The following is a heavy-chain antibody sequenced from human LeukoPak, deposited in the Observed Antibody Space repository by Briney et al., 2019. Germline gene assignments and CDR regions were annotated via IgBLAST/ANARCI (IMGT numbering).Heavy chain of an antibody. J-gene: IGHJ4*02. CDR2: ITSSSTTM. D-gene: IGHD6-19*01. CDR1: GFTFSSYA. V-gene: IGHV3-48*02. Sequence: GGSLRLSCAASGFTFSSYAMSWVRQAPGKGLEWVSSITSSSTTMYYADSVKGRFTISRDNAKSSLFLQLNSLTEGDTAVYYCARAMRIAVAGTDYWGQGTLVTVSS. CDR3: ARAMRIAVAGTDY.